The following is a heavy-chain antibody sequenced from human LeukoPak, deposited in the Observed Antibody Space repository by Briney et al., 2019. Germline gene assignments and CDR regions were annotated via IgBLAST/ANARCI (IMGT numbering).Heavy chain of an antibody. J-gene: IGHJ4*02. Sequence: GGSLRLSCAASGFTFSSYAMHWVRQAPGKGLEWVAFIRYDGSNKHYADSVKGRFTISRDNSKDTLYLQMNSLRAEDTAVYYCAKVEYTSSWYGVGSLDYWGQGTLVTVSS. CDR1: GFTFSSYA. CDR2: IRYDGSNK. V-gene: IGHV3-30*02. D-gene: IGHD6-13*01. CDR3: AKVEYTSSWYGVGSLDY.